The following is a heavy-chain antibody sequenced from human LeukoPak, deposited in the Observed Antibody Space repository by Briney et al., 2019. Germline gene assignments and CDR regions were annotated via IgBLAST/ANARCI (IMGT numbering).Heavy chain of an antibody. CDR3: AKDVNYYGSSDYPIFQH. J-gene: IGHJ1*01. D-gene: IGHD3-22*01. CDR2: IFPSGGEI. CDR1: GFTFSTFA. Sequence: GGSLRLSCAASGFTFSTFAMIWVRQPPGKGLEWVSSIFPSGGEIHYADSVRGRFTISRDNSKSTLSLQMNSLRAEDTAIYYCAKDVNYYGSSDYPIFQHWGQGTLVTVSS. V-gene: IGHV3-23*01.